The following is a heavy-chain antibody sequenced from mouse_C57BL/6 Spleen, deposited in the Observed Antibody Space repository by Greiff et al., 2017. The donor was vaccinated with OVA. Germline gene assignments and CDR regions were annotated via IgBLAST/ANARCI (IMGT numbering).Heavy chain of an antibody. Sequence: QVQLQQSGAELVRPGSSVKLSCKASGYTFTSYWMHWVKQRPIQGLEWIGNIDPSDSETHYNQKFKDKATLTVDKSSSTAYMQLSSLTSEDSAVYYCARLDSSGYDYAMDYWGQGTSATVSS. D-gene: IGHD3-2*02. CDR1: GYTFTSYW. CDR3: ARLDSSGYDYAMDY. CDR2: IDPSDSET. J-gene: IGHJ4*01. V-gene: IGHV1-52*01.